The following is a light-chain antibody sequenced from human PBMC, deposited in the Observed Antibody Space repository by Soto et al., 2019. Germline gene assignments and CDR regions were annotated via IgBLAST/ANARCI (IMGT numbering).Light chain of an antibody. CDR2: EVS. J-gene: IGLJ2*01. CDR3: SSYTTSRTVV. Sequence: QSALTQPASVSGSPGQSITISCTGASSDVGGYNYVSWYQQYPGKAPKLMIYEVSNRPSGVSSRFSASKSGNTASLTISGLQAEDEADYYCSSYTTSRTVVFGGGTKVTVL. CDR1: SSDVGGYNY. V-gene: IGLV2-14*01.